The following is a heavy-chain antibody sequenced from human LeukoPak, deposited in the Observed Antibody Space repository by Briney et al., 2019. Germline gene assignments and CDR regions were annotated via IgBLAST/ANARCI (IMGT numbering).Heavy chain of an antibody. Sequence: GGPLRLSCAASGFTFSSYSMNWVRQAPGKGLEWVSYISSSGSTIYYADSVKGRFTISRDNAKNSLYLQMNSLRAEDTAVYYCATDRGGYGSGSYDYWGQGTLVTVSS. J-gene: IGHJ4*02. CDR3: ATDRGGYGSGSYDY. CDR1: GFTFSSYS. D-gene: IGHD3-10*01. CDR2: ISSSGSTI. V-gene: IGHV3-48*04.